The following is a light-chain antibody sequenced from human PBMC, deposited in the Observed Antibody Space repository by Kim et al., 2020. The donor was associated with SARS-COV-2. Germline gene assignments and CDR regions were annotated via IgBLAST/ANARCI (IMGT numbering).Light chain of an antibody. CDR2: GAS. J-gene: IGKJ2*01. CDR3: QHYNSWPPVYT. V-gene: IGKV3-15*01. CDR1: QSVSSN. Sequence: EIVMTQSPATLSVSPGERATLSCRASQSVSSNLAWYQQKPGQAPRLLIYGASTRATDIPARFSGSGSGTEFTLTISSLQSEDFAVYYCQHYNSWPPVYTFGQGTKLEI.